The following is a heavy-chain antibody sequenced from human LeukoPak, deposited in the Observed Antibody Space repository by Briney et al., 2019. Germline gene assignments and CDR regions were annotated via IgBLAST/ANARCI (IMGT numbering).Heavy chain of an antibody. CDR1: GFTFSNSA. J-gene: IGHJ4*02. D-gene: IGHD2/OR15-2a*01. CDR3: AVDVIYESD. Sequence: SVKVSCKASGFTFSNSAVQWVRQARGQRLEWIGWLVVGSGNTNYAQKFQERVTITRDMSTSRAYMELSSLRSEDTAVYYCAVDVIYESDWGQGTLVTVSS. CDR2: LVVGSGNT. V-gene: IGHV1-58*01.